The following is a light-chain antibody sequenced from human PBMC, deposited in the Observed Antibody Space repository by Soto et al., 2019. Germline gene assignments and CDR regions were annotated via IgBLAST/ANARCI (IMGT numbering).Light chain of an antibody. CDR1: QSVSSN. J-gene: IGKJ5*01. CDR2: GAS. CDR3: QQYYNWPPIT. Sequence: EIVMTQSPATLSVSPGERATLSCRASQSVSSNLAWYQQKPGQAPRLLIYGASTKATGIPARFSGSESRTEFTLTISSLQSEDFAVYYCQQYYNWPPITFGQGTRLAIK. V-gene: IGKV3-15*01.